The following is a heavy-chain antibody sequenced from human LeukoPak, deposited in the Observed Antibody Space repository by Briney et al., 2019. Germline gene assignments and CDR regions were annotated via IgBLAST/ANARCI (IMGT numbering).Heavy chain of an antibody. Sequence: ASVKVSCKASGGTFSSYAISWVRQAPGQGLEWMGRIIPILGIANYAQKLQGRVTMTTDTSTSTAYMELRSLRSDDTAVYYCARDMTPWYSSSPFSYMDVWGKGTTVTVSS. J-gene: IGHJ6*03. CDR2: IIPILGIA. CDR3: ARDMTPWYSSSPFSYMDV. V-gene: IGHV1-69*04. D-gene: IGHD6-13*01. CDR1: GGTFSSYA.